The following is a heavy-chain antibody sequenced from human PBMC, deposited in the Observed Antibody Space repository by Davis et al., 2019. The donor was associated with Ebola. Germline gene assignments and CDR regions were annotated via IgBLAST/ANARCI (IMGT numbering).Heavy chain of an antibody. CDR1: GFVFRSYV. J-gene: IGHJ4*02. Sequence: GESLKISCAASGFVFRSYVMSWVRQAPGKGPEWVAYISVDGTKNHYADPIKGRFTISRDNSKNMVYLQMNSLRPEEKAVYHCGRGGGNKGVDYWGPGTLVTVSS. V-gene: IGHV3-30*03. CDR2: ISVDGTKN. D-gene: IGHD2/OR15-2a*01. CDR3: GRGGGNKGVDY.